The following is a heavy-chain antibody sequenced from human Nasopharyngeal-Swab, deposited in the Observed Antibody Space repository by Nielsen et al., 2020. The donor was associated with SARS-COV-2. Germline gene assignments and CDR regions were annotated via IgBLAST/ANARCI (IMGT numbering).Heavy chain of an antibody. CDR2: IYYSGST. D-gene: IGHD5-24*01. Sequence: SETLSLTCTVSGGSISSYYWSWIRQPPGKGLEWIGYIYYSGSTNYNPSLKSRVTISVDTSKNQFSLKLSSVTAADTAVYHCARGGDGYNWTFDYWGQGTLVTVSS. CDR1: GGSISSYY. V-gene: IGHV4-59*08. CDR3: ARGGDGYNWTFDY. J-gene: IGHJ4*02.